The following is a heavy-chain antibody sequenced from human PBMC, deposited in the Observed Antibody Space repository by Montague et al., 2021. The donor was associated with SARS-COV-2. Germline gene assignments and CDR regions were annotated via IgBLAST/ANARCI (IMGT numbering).Heavy chain of an antibody. D-gene: IGHD2-8*02. CDR3: ARHCRNSNGLVVYWAVCDY. CDR1: GGSISSSTYY. Sequence: SETLSLTCTVSGGSISSSTYYWSWIRQPPGKGLEWIGSMYYSGSTYYNPSLKSRVTISVDTSKKQFSLKLSSVTAADTAVYYCARHCRNSNGLVVYWAVCDYWGQGTLVTVSS. J-gene: IGHJ4*02. V-gene: IGHV4-39*01. CDR2: MYYSGST.